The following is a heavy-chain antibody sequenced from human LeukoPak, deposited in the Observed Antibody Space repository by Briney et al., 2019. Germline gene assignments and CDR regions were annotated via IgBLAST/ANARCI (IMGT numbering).Heavy chain of an antibody. D-gene: IGHD2-2*02. V-gene: IGHV1-69*13. CDR1: GGTFISYA. J-gene: IGHJ4*02. CDR3: ARALCESYSSTSCYMYY. CDR2: IIPIFGTA. Sequence: ASVKVSCKASGGTFISYAISWVRQAPGQGLEWMGGIIPIFGTANYAQKFQGRVTITADESTSTAYMELSSLRSEDTAVYYCARALCESYSSTSCYMYYWGQGTLVTVSS.